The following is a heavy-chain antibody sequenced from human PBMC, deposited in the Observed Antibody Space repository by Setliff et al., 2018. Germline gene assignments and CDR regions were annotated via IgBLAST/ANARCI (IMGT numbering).Heavy chain of an antibody. J-gene: IGHJ3*02. Sequence: ASETLSLTCTVSGGSISSSSYYWGWIRQPPGKGLEWIGRIYSRGSTNYNPSLKSRVTVSLDASKNQLSLKLSSVTAADTAVYYCARDHYDYYDSRQAFDIWGQGTMVTVSS. CDR2: IYSRGST. CDR3: ARDHYDYYDSRQAFDI. V-gene: IGHV4-39*07. CDR1: GGSISSSSYY. D-gene: IGHD3-22*01.